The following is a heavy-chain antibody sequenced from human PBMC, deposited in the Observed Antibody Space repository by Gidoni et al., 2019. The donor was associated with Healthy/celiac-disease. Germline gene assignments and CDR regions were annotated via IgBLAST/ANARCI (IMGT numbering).Heavy chain of an antibody. J-gene: IGHJ2*01. V-gene: IGHV1-3*01. CDR1: GYPFTSYA. CDR2: INAGNGNT. Sequence: QVQLVQSGAEVKKPGASVKVSCKASGYPFTSYAMHWVRQARPGQRLEWMGWINAGNGNTKYSQKFQGRVTITRDTSASTAYMELSSLRSEDTAVYYCARGAAEGYFDLWGRGTLVTVSS. CDR3: ARGAAEGYFDL.